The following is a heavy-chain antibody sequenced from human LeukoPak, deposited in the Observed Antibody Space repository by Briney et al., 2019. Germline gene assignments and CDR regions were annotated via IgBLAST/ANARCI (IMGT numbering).Heavy chain of an antibody. J-gene: IGHJ6*03. CDR3: ARDVRLPQPGYYYYYMDV. CDR1: GGSISSDDHY. CDR2: ISYSGST. D-gene: IGHD4-11*01. Sequence: RPSETLSLTCTLSGGSISSDDHYWSWIRQPPGKGLEWIGYISYSGSTYYNPSLMSRVTISIDTSKNQFSLKLSSVTAADTAVYYCARDVRLPQPGYYYYYMDVWGKGTTVTVSS. V-gene: IGHV4-30-4*08.